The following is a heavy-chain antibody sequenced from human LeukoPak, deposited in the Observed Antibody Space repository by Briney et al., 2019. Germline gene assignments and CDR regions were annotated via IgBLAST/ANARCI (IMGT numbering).Heavy chain of an antibody. CDR1: GYSFTSYW. CDR2: IYPGDSDI. D-gene: IGHD2-15*01. J-gene: IGHJ3*02. Sequence: GESLKISCKGSGYSFTSYWIGWVRQMPGKGLEWMGIIYPGDSDIRYSPSLQGQVTISADKSISTAYLQWSSLKASDTAMYYCARPLRYCSGGSCYRDAFDIWGQGTMVTVSS. CDR3: ARPLRYCSGGSCYRDAFDI. V-gene: IGHV5-51*01.